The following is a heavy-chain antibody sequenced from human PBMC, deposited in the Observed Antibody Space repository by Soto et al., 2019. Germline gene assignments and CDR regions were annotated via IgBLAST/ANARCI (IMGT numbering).Heavy chain of an antibody. J-gene: IGHJ6*02. D-gene: IGHD6-13*01. CDR3: ARTAAGLWQYYYYGMDV. Sequence: ASVKVSCKASGYTFTSYDINWVRQATGQGLEWMGWMNPNSGDTGYAQKFQGRVTMTRNTSISTAYMELSSLRSEDTAVYYCARTAAGLWQYYYYGMDVWGQGTTVTVSS. V-gene: IGHV1-8*01. CDR1: GYTFTSYD. CDR2: MNPNSGDT.